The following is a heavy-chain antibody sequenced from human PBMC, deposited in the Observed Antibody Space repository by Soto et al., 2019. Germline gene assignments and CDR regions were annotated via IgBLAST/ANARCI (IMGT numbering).Heavy chain of an antibody. J-gene: IGHJ6*02. Sequence: ASVKVSCKASGYSFTSYAIYWVRQAPGQRLEWMGWINAGNGNTKYSQKLQGRVTFTGDTSASTAHMELSSLSSEDTAVYFCARGVENIVVVLDVFGYYGIDVWGQGTTVTVYS. CDR1: GYSFTSYA. CDR2: INAGNGNT. CDR3: ARGVENIVVVLDVFGYYGIDV. V-gene: IGHV1-3*01. D-gene: IGHD2-2*01.